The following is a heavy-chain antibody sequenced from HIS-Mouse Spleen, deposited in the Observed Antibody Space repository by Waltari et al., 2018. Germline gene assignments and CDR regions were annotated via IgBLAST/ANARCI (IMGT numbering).Heavy chain of an antibody. CDR1: GGSISSYY. J-gene: IGHJ3*02. CDR3: ARDFHDFWSGYYGGDKKHDAFDI. V-gene: IGHV4-4*07. CDR2: IYTSGST. Sequence: QVELQESGPGLVKPSETLSLTCTVSGGSISSYYWSWIRKPAGTGLEWFGRIYTSGSTNYNPSLKSRVTMSVDTSKNQFSLKLSSVTAADTAVYYCARDFHDFWSGYYGGDKKHDAFDIWGQGTMVTVSS. D-gene: IGHD3-3*01.